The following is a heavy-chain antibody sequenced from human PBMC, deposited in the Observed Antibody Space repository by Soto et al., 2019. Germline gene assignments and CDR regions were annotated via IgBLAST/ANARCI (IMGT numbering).Heavy chain of an antibody. Sequence: GGSLRLXCAASGVTLAKYTMGWVRQAPGKGLEWVAESYSTGGTEYADSVKGRFTIFRDNSKSTLFLQMNSLGVGDTALYYCARDREPDGIWTFDSWGQGTLVTVSS. J-gene: IGHJ4*02. V-gene: IGHV3-23*01. CDR1: GVTLAKYT. D-gene: IGHD3-9*01. CDR2: SYSTGGT. CDR3: ARDREPDGIWTFDS.